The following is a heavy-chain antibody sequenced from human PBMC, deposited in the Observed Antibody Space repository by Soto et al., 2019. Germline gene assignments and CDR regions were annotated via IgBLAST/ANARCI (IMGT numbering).Heavy chain of an antibody. J-gene: IGHJ6*02. CDR1: GYTFTGYY. Sequence: ASVKVSCKASGYTFTGYYMHWVRQAPGQGLEWMGWINPNSGGTNYAQKFQGRVTMTRDTSISTAYMELSRLRSDDTAAYYCAGGVGNYYGSGSVRYYYYGMDVWGQGTTVTVSS. D-gene: IGHD3-10*01. CDR3: AGGVGNYYGSGSVRYYYYGMDV. V-gene: IGHV1-2*02. CDR2: INPNSGGT.